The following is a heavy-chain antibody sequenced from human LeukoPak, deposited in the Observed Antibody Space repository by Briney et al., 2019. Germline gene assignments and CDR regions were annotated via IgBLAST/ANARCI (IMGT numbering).Heavy chain of an antibody. Sequence: SETLSLTCTVSGGSISSGGYYWSWIRQPPGKGLEWIGYIYHSGSTYYNPSLKSRVTISVDRSKNQFSLKLSSVTAADTAVYYCARVGAAAGKDWGQGTLVTVSS. D-gene: IGHD6-13*01. CDR3: ARVGAAAGKD. CDR2: IYHSGST. V-gene: IGHV4-30-2*01. J-gene: IGHJ4*02. CDR1: GGSISSGGYY.